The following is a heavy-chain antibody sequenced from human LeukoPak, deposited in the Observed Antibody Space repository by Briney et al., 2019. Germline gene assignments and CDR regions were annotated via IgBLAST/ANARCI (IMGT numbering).Heavy chain of an antibody. Sequence: PSETLSLTCTVSGGSISSGSYYWSWIRQPAGKGLEWIGRIYTSGSTNYNPSLKSRVTISVDASKNQFSLKLSSVTAADTAVYYCAVGVFTFGGVINYYFDYWGQGTLVTVSS. CDR2: IYTSGST. CDR1: GGSISSGSYY. J-gene: IGHJ4*02. V-gene: IGHV4-61*02. CDR3: AVGVFTFGGVINYYFDY. D-gene: IGHD3-16*02.